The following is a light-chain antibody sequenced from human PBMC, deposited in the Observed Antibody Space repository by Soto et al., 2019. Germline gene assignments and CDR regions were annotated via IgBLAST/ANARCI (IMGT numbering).Light chain of an antibody. CDR1: SSDVGGYNY. CDR3: NSYTSSSTLL. J-gene: IGLJ2*01. Sequence: QSALTQPASVSGSPGQSITISCTGTSSDVGGYNYVSWYQHHPGKAPKLMIYEVSDRPSGVSNRFSGSKSGNTASLTISGLQAEDEADYYRNSYTSSSTLLFGGGTKLTVL. V-gene: IGLV2-14*01. CDR2: EVS.